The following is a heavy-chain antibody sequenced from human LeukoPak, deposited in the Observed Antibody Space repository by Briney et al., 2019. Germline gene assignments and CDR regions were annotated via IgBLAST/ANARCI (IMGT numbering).Heavy chain of an antibody. CDR3: TRDCSSTSCYELYYYYYGMDV. D-gene: IGHD2-2*01. J-gene: IGHJ6*02. CDR2: IRSKAYGGTT. Sequence: GGSLRLSCTASGFTFGDYAMSWVRQAPGKGLEWAGFIRSKAYGGTTEYAASVKGRFTISRDDSKSIAYLQMNSLKTEDTAVYYCTRDCSSTSCYELYYYYYGMDVWGQGTTVTVSS. CDR1: GFTFGDYA. V-gene: IGHV3-49*04.